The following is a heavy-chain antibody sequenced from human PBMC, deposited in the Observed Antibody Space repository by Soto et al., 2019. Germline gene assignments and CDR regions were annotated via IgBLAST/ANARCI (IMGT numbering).Heavy chain of an antibody. V-gene: IGHV1-18*01. J-gene: IGHJ4*02. CDR1: GYTFTSYG. CDR3: ARVQDFLEWSTFKY. CDR2: ISAYNGNT. Sequence: ASVKVSCKASGYTFTSYGISWVRQAPGQGLEWMGWISAYNGNTNYAQKLQGRVTMTTDTSTSTAYMELRSLRSDDTAVYYCARVQDFLEWSTFKYWGQGTLVTVSS. D-gene: IGHD3-3*01.